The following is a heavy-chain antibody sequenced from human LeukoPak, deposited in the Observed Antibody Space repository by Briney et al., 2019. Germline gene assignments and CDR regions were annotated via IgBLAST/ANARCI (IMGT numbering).Heavy chain of an antibody. CDR3: ARALSRTWIQLDY. V-gene: IGHV6-1*01. CDR1: GDSVSSNSAA. D-gene: IGHD5-18*01. CDR2: TYYRSKWYN. J-gene: IGHJ4*02. Sequence: SQTLSLTCAISGDSVSSNSAAWNWIRQSPSRGLEWLGRTYYRSKWYNDYAVPVKTRITINPDTSKNQFSLQLNSVTPEDTAVYYCARALSRTWIQLDYWGQGTLVTVSS.